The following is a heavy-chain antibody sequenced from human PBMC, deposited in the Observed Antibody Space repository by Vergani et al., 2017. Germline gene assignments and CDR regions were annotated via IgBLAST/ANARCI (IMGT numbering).Heavy chain of an antibody. CDR1: GGTFSSYA. V-gene: IGHV1-2*02. CDR3: ARAPYGGNSEVDY. J-gene: IGHJ4*02. CDR2: INPNSGGT. Sequence: QVQLVQSGAEVKKPGSSVKVSCKASGGTFSSYAISWVRQAPGQGLEWMGWINPNSGGTNYAQKFQGRVTMTRDTSISTAYMELSRLRSDDTAVYYCARAPYGGNSEVDYWGQGTLVTVSS. D-gene: IGHD4-23*01.